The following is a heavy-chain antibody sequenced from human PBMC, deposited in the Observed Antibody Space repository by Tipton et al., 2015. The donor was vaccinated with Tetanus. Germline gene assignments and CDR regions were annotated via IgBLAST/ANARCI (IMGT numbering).Heavy chain of an antibody. V-gene: IGHV4-31*11. CDR3: ARDQGGGRVVRLNWFDP. Sequence: TLSLTCAVSGGSISSGGYSWTWIRQPPGKGLQWIGYMYYSGSTHYNPSLKGRVTMSVDTSKNQFSLKLSSVTAADTAVYYCARDQGGGRVVRLNWFDPWGQGILVTVSS. D-gene: IGHD6-6*01. CDR1: GGSISSGGYS. J-gene: IGHJ5*02. CDR2: MYYSGST.